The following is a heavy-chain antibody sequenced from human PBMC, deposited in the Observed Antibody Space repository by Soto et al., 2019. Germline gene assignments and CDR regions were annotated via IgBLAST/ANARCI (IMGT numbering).Heavy chain of an antibody. CDR1: GFTYSNNG. D-gene: IGHD4-17*01. Sequence: QVQLVEPGGGVVQPAKSLRLSCAASGFTYSNNGMHWVRQAPGKGQEWVAVIWCDGSNEHFADSVKGRFTISRDNSKNTLFLQMDSLRAEDTAVYYCGRGVDYRDYAIDYWGQGTLVTVSS. CDR3: GRGVDYRDYAIDY. CDR2: IWCDGSNE. V-gene: IGHV3-33*01. J-gene: IGHJ4*02.